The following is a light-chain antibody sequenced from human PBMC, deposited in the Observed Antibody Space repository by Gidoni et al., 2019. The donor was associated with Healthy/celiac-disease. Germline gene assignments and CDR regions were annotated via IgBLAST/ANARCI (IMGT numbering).Light chain of an antibody. CDR1: QSVSSN. J-gene: IGKJ2*01. Sequence: DIVMTQSPATLSVSPGERATLSCRASQSVSSNLAWYQQKPGQAPRLLIYGASTRATGIPARFSGSGSGTEFTLTISSLQSEDFAVYYCQQYNNWPPRYTFGKGTKLEIK. V-gene: IGKV3-15*01. CDR2: GAS. CDR3: QQYNNWPPRYT.